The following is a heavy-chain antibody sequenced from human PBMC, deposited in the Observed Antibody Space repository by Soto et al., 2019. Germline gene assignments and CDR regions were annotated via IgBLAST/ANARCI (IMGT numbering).Heavy chain of an antibody. Sequence: YWTWIRQRPGNGLEWIGYTFHSGGTYYNPSLRSRSTISVDVSRDQISLRLTSVTAADTAVYYCAIERQSFARAMDVWGQGTSVTVSS. D-gene: IGHD3-3*01. CDR1: Y. V-gene: IGHV4-31*02. CDR2: TFHSGGT. J-gene: IGHJ6*02. CDR3: AIERQSFARAMDV.